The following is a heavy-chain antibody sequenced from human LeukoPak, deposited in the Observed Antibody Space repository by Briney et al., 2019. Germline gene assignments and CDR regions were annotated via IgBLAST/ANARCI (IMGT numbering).Heavy chain of an antibody. CDR2: INPNSGGT. D-gene: IGHD5-24*01. J-gene: IGHJ5*02. Sequence: ASVKVSCKASGYTFTGYYMHWVRQSPGQGLEWMGWINPNSGGTNYAQKFQGRVTMTRETSISTAYMELSRLRSDDTAVYYCAREGGDGYNSINWFDPWGQGTLVTVSS. V-gene: IGHV1-2*02. CDR3: AREGGDGYNSINWFDP. CDR1: GYTFTGYY.